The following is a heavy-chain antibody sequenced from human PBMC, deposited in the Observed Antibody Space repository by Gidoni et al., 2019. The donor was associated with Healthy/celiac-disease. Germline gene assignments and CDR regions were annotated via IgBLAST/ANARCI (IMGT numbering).Heavy chain of an antibody. Sequence: EVQLVESGGGLVQPGGSLRLSCAASGFTFSSCEMNWVRQAPGKGLEWVSYISSSGSTIYYADSVKGRFTISRDNANNSLYLQMNSLRAEDTAVYYCARGSSSWYQNYYYCMDVWGQGTTVTVSS. CDR3: ARGSSSWYQNYYYCMDV. CDR2: ISSSGSTI. D-gene: IGHD6-13*01. J-gene: IGHJ6*02. V-gene: IGHV3-48*03. CDR1: GFTFSSCE.